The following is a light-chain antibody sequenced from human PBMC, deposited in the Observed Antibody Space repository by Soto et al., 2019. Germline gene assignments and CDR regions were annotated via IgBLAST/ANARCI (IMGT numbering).Light chain of an antibody. V-gene: IGKV3-20*01. Sequence: EIVLTQSPGTLSLSPGERATLTCRASQKIRTSYFAWYQQRPGQAPRLLIYGASSRATDVPDRFSVSGSGTDFTLTVSTLEPEDLVVYYCQYCDSSPPSFDQGTKLEIK. J-gene: IGKJ2*01. CDR3: QYCDSSPPS. CDR1: QKIRTSY. CDR2: GAS.